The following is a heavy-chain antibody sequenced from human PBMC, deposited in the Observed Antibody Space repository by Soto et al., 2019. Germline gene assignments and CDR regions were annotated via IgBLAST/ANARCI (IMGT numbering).Heavy chain of an antibody. D-gene: IGHD2-15*01. J-gene: IGHJ5*02. Sequence: QVQLQESGPGLVKPSETLSLTCTVSGGSISSYYWSWIRQPPGKGLEWIGYIYYSGSTNYNPSLKSRVTISVDTSKNQFSLKLSSVTAADTAVYYCARIYCSGGSCYSVGVGWFDPWGQGTLVTVSS. V-gene: IGHV4-59*01. CDR2: IYYSGST. CDR3: ARIYCSGGSCYSVGVGWFDP. CDR1: GGSISSYY.